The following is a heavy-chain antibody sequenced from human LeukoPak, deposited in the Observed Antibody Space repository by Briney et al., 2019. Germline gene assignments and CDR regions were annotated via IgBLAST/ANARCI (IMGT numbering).Heavy chain of an antibody. J-gene: IGHJ6*03. CDR2: IYSGGST. D-gene: IGHD2-2*01. CDR1: GFIVSSNY. Sequence: GGSLRLSCAASGFIVSSNYMSWVRQAPGKGLEWVSVIYSGGSTDYAESVKGRFTISRDNSNNTVYLQMNNLRADDTAVYYCARASFHCSSTSCYYYYYMDVWGKGTTVTVSS. V-gene: IGHV3-53*01. CDR3: ARASFHCSSTSCYYYYYMDV.